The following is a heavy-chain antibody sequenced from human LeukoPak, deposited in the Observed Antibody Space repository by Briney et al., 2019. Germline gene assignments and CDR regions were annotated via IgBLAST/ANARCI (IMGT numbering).Heavy chain of an antibody. D-gene: IGHD6-6*01. J-gene: IGHJ4*02. V-gene: IGHV3-23*01. CDR1: GFTFSSYA. Sequence: SGGSLRLSCAASGFTFSSYAMSWVRQAPGKGLEWVSAISGSGGSTYYADSVKGRFTISRDNSKNTLYLQMNSLRAEDTAVYYCAKDQGPLEYSSSVDYWGQGTLVTVSS. CDR2: ISGSGGST. CDR3: AKDQGPLEYSSSVDY.